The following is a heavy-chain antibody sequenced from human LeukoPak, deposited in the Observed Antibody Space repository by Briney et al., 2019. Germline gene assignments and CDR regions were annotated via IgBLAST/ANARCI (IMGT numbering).Heavy chain of an antibody. CDR2: ISGTGGNK. V-gene: IGHV3-23*01. Sequence: GGSLRLSRAAYGFTFSSDAISWVRQAPGKGLEWDSGISGTGGNKYYTDPVKGRFPNSRDNSKNTLYLEMNSLRAEDTAVFYCAKDREYSGSYRPGPTRYYYGMDVWGQGTTVTVSS. D-gene: IGHD1-26*01. CDR3: AKDREYSGSYRPGPTRYYYGMDV. J-gene: IGHJ6*02. CDR1: GFTFSSDA.